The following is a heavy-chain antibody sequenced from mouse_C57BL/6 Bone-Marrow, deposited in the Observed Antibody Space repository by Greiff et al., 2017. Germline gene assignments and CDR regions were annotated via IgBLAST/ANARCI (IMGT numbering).Heavy chain of an antibody. CDR1: GYAFSSSW. CDR3: ARGWLLRAMDY. V-gene: IGHV1-82*01. J-gene: IGHJ4*01. CDR2: IYPGDGDT. D-gene: IGHD2-3*01. Sequence: VQLQESGPELVKPGASVQISCKASGYAFSSSWMNWVKQRPGRGLEWIGRIYPGDGDTNYNGKFTGKATLTADKYSSTADMQLSSLASEDSSVYFCARGWLLRAMDYWGQGTSVTVSS.